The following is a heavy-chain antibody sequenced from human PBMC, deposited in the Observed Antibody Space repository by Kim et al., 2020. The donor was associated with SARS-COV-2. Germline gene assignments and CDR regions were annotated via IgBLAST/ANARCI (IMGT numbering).Heavy chain of an antibody. CDR3: AKAGTKDIGAAGNRPFDY. V-gene: IGHV3-23*01. D-gene: IGHD6-13*01. Sequence: NGRFTIFRHNAKNRLYLQMSSLRADDTAVYYCAKAGTKDIGAAGNRPFDYWGQGTLVTVSS. J-gene: IGHJ4*02.